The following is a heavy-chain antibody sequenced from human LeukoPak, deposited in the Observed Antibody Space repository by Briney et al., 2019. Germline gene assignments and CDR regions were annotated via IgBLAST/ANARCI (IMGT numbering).Heavy chain of an antibody. Sequence: GGSLRLSCAASGFTFSSYSMNWVRQAPGKGLEWVSSISSSSSYIYYADSVKGRFTISRDNAKNSLYLQMNSLRAEDTAVYYCARGGRNHGFDIWGQGTTVTVSS. J-gene: IGHJ3*02. CDR1: GFTFSSYS. V-gene: IGHV3-21*01. D-gene: IGHD3-16*01. CDR3: ARGGRNHGFDI. CDR2: ISSSSSYI.